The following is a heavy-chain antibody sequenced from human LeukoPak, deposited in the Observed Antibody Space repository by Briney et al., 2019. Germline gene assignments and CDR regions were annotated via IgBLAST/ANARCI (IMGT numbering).Heavy chain of an antibody. V-gene: IGHV4-39*07. J-gene: IGHJ4*02. CDR1: GGSISSSSYH. CDR3: ARELGILLWFGELTYYFDY. Sequence: PSETLSLTCTVSGGSISSSSYHWGWIRQPPGKGLEWIGSIYYSGSTYYNPSLKSRVTISVDTSKNQFSLRLSSVTAADTAVYYCARELGILLWFGELTYYFDYWGQGTLVTVSS. CDR2: IYYSGST. D-gene: IGHD3-10*01.